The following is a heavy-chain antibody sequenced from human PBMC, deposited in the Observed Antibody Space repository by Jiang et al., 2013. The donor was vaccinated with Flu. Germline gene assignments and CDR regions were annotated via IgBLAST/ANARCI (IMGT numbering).Heavy chain of an antibody. CDR2: IYYSGST. D-gene: IGHD5-24*01. CDR3: ARGRDGYNLLSPLVDY. CDR1: GGSISSGGYY. V-gene: IGHV4-31*03. J-gene: IGHJ4*02. Sequence: SGPGLVKPSQTLSLTCTVSGGSISSGGYYWSWIRQHPGKGLEWIGYIYYSGSTYYNPSLKSRVTISVDTSKNQFSLKLSSVTAADTAVYYCARGRDGYNLLSPLVDYWGQGTLVTVSS.